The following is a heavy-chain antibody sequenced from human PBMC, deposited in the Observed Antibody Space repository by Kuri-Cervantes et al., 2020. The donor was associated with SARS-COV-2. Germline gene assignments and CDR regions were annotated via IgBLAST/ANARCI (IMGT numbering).Heavy chain of an antibody. CDR2: INPNSGGT. V-gene: IGHV1-2*04. Sequence: ASVKVSCKASGYTFTGYYMHRVLQAPGQGLEWMGWINPNSGGTNYAQKFQGWVTMTRDTSISTAYMELSRLRSDDTAVYYCARAKYCSSTSCPARRGMDVWGQGTTVTVSS. J-gene: IGHJ6*02. CDR1: GYTFTGYY. D-gene: IGHD2-2*01. CDR3: ARAKYCSSTSCPARRGMDV.